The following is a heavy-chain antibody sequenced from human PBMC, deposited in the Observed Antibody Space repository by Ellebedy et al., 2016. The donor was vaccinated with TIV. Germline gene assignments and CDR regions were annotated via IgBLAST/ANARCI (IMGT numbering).Heavy chain of an antibody. V-gene: IGHV2-70*17. CDR2: IDWDDDK. D-gene: IGHD6-19*01. J-gene: IGHJ4*02. CDR3: ARISSGWGFDY. CDR1: GFSLSTSGMC. Sequence: SGPTLVKPTQTLTLTCTFSGFSLSTSGMCVSWIRQPPGKALEWLARIDWDDDKFYSTSLRTRLTISKDSSENQVVLTMTNMDPEDTATYYCARISSGWGFDYWGQGTLVTVSS.